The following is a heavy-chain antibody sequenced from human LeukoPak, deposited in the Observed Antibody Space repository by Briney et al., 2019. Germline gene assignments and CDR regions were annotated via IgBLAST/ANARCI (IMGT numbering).Heavy chain of an antibody. V-gene: IGHV3-7*01. J-gene: IGHJ6*04. CDR2: IKEDGSEK. CDR1: DSTFSRYW. CDR3: ARTRGMDV. Sequence: GGSLRLSCAASDSTFSRYWMNWVRQAPGKGLEWVANIKEDGSEKNYVDSVKGRFTISRDNAKNSLYLQMNSLRAEDTAVYYCARTRGMDVWGKGTTVTISS.